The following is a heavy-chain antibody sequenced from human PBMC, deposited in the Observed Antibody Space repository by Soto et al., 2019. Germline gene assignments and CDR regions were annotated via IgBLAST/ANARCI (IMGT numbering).Heavy chain of an antibody. CDR2: ISTYNENT. Sequence: QVQLVQSGAEVKNPGASVKVSCKASGYTFTRYGFSWVRQAPGQGLEWMGWISTYNENTKYPQKFQGRITMTTDTPTSTAYMEMRSRTSDDTAVYYCAREGYCSSGSCALYSHDYFGMDVWGQGTTVTVSS. D-gene: IGHD2-15*01. J-gene: IGHJ6*02. CDR3: AREGYCSSGSCALYSHDYFGMDV. V-gene: IGHV1-18*01. CDR1: GYTFTRYG.